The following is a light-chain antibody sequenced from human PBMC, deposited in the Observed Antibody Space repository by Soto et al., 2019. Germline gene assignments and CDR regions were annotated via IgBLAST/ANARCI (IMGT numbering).Light chain of an antibody. CDR3: QQYDSSPRT. Sequence: ENVLTQSPGTLSLSPGERATLSCRASQSVSSNFLAWYQQKPGQAPRLLIYGASNRATGIPDRFSGSGSGTGFTLTISRLEPEDFAVYYCQQYDSSPRTLGQGTKVDIK. V-gene: IGKV3-20*01. CDR1: QSVSSNF. J-gene: IGKJ1*01. CDR2: GAS.